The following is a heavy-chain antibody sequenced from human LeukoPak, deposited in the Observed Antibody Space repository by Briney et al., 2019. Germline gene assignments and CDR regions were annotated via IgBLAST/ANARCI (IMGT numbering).Heavy chain of an antibody. V-gene: IGHV3-23*01. D-gene: IGHD2-15*01. CDR1: GFIFSNFA. Sequence: GGSLRLSCAASGFIFSNFAMNWVRQAPGKGLEWVSTISGRGSSIYYADSVKGRFTISRDNSKNTLYLQMNSLRAEDTAVYYCAKDIQDIVVVVAAIVWGQGTLVTVSS. CDR3: AKDIQDIVVVVAAIV. J-gene: IGHJ4*02. CDR2: ISGRGSSI.